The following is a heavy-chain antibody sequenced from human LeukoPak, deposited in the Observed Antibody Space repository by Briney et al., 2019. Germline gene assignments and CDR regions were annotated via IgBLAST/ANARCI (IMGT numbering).Heavy chain of an antibody. D-gene: IGHD1-26*01. CDR3: AKDGSAGWDWYFDL. V-gene: IGHV3-23*01. Sequence: GGSLRLSCAASGFTFSGYAMSWVRQAPGKGLEWVSAISGSGGSTYYADSVKGRFTISRDNSKNTLYLQMNSLRAEDTAVYYCAKDGSAGWDWYFDLWGRGTLVTVSS. CDR1: GFTFSGYA. J-gene: IGHJ2*01. CDR2: ISGSGGST.